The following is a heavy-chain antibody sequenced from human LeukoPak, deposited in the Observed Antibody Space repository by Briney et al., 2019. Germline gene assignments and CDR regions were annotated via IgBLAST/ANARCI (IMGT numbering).Heavy chain of an antibody. CDR2: IRYDGSNK. V-gene: IGHV3-30*02. CDR1: GFTFSSYG. D-gene: IGHD1-26*01. CDR3: AKWGGSYYGLFDY. J-gene: IGHJ4*02. Sequence: SGGSLRLSCAASGFTFSSYGTHWVRQAPGKGLEWEAFIRYDGSNKYYADSVKGRFTISRDNSKNTLYLQMNSLRAEDTAVYYCAKWGGSYYGLFDYWGQGTLVTVSS.